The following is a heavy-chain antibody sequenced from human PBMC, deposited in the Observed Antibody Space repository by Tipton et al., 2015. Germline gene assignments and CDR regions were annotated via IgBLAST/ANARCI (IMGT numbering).Heavy chain of an antibody. D-gene: IGHD6-19*01. CDR1: GFTFSTYA. Sequence: SLRLSCTASGFTFSTYAMTWVRQTPGKGLEWVSGISGSGGSAYYADSVKGRFTNSRDNSRNTLYLQMNSLRAVDTAVYYCASSMSVAGTGDSWGQGTLVTVSS. V-gene: IGHV3-23*01. CDR2: ISGSGGSA. J-gene: IGHJ4*02. CDR3: ASSMSVAGTGDS.